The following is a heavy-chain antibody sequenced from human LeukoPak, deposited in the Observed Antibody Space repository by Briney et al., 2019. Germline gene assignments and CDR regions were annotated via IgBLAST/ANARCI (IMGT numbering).Heavy chain of an antibody. Sequence: GGSLRLSCGASGFTFTSYAMTWVRQAPGKGLEWVSAISSSGGSTYYADSVKGRFTISRDNSKNTLYLQMNSLRAEDTAVYYCAKSGSGWEPTYYFDYWGQGTLVTVSS. CDR3: AKSGSGWEPTYYFDY. CDR1: GFTFTSYA. V-gene: IGHV3-23*01. CDR2: ISSSGGST. J-gene: IGHJ4*02. D-gene: IGHD6-19*01.